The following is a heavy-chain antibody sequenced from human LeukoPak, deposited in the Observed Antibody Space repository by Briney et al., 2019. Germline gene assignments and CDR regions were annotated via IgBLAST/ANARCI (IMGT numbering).Heavy chain of an antibody. CDR1: GYTFTSYG. CDR3: ARGVYMDV. CDR2: ISANSVRS. V-gene: IGHV1-18*01. Sequence: ASVKVSCKASGYTFTSYGLSWVRQAPGQGLEWMGWISANSVRSNYAQRLHDRVTMTSDTSTSTGYLDQRNLRSDDTAVYYCARGVYMDVWGTGTTVTVSS. J-gene: IGHJ6*03.